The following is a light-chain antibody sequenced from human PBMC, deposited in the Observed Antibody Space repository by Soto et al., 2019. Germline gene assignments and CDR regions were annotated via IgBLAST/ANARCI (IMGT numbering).Light chain of an antibody. Sequence: EIVMTQSPATLSVSPGERATLSYRASQSVSSNVAWYQQIPGQTPRLLIYGASTRATTIPVRFSGSGSGTEFTLTISSLQSEDFAVYYCHQYDDGPYTFGQGTKVEI. V-gene: IGKV3-15*01. CDR2: GAS. CDR3: HQYDDGPYT. CDR1: QSVSSN. J-gene: IGKJ2*01.